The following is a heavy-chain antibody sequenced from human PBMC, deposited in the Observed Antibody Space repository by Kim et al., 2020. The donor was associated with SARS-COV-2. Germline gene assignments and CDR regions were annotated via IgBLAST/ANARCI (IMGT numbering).Heavy chain of an antibody. V-gene: IGHV4-39*01. J-gene: IGHJ6*03. CDR3: ARIYYPFVYLDV. Sequence: YYNPSLKSRVTISADATKNGVSLSLTSVTAAGTAVYYCARIYYPFVYLDVWGKGTSVTVSS. D-gene: IGHD1-26*01.